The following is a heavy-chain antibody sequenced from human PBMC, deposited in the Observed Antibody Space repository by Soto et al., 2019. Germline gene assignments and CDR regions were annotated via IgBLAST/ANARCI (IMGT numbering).Heavy chain of an antibody. Sequence: PSETLSLTCTVSGGSISSSSYYWGWIRQPPGKGLEWIGSIYYSGSTYYNPSLKSRVTISVDTSKNQFSLKLSSVTAADTAVYYCASGKTWEPDYYYYYGMDVWGQGTTVTVSS. J-gene: IGHJ6*02. V-gene: IGHV4-39*01. CDR2: IYYSGST. D-gene: IGHD1-26*01. CDR1: GGSISSSSYY. CDR3: ASGKTWEPDYYYYYGMDV.